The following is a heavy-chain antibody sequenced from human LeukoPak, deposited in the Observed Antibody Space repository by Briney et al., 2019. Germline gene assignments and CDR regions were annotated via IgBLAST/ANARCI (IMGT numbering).Heavy chain of an antibody. J-gene: IGHJ2*01. Sequence: SETLSLTCTVSGVSISTYSWSWIPQPPGKGLEWIGYISYSGSTSYNPSLRSRVTISVDTSKNQFSLKLSSVTAADTAVYYCATDGNFDLWGRGTLVTVSS. CDR2: ISYSGST. V-gene: IGHV4-59*01. D-gene: IGHD1-26*01. CDR1: GVSISTYS. CDR3: ATDGNFDL.